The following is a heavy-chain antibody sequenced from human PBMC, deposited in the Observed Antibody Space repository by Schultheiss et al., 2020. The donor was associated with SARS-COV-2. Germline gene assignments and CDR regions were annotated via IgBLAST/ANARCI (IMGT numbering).Heavy chain of an antibody. D-gene: IGHD4-17*01. CDR3: ARDGVYGDPDY. CDR1: GFTLSSYV. J-gene: IGHJ4*02. V-gene: IGHV3-21*01. Sequence: GGSLRLSCAASGFTLSSYVMSWVRQAPGKGLEWVSSISSSSSYIYYADSVKGRFTISRDNAKNSLYLQMNSLRAEDTAVYYCARDGVYGDPDYWGQGTLVTVSS. CDR2: ISSSSSYI.